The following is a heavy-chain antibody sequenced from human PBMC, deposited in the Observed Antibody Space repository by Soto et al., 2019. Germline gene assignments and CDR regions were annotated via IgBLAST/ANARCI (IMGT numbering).Heavy chain of an antibody. D-gene: IGHD2-15*01. J-gene: IGHJ5*02. CDR3: ARSRHADRWFDP. V-gene: IGHV4-34*01. CDR2: INHSGST. Sequence: SETLSLTCAVYGGSFSGYYWSWIRQPPGKGLEWIGEINHSGSTNYNPSLKSRVTISVDTSKDQFSLKLSSVTAADTAVYYCARSRHADRWFDPWGQGTLVTVPS. CDR1: GGSFSGYY.